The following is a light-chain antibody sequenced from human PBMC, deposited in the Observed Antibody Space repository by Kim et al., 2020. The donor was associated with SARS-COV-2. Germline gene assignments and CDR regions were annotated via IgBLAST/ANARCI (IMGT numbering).Light chain of an antibody. V-gene: IGKV3-20*01. CDR1: QSVSRSY. Sequence: SPGEGATLSCRASQSVSRSYLAWYQQKPGQAPRLLIYGASSRATGIPDRFSGSGSGTDFTLTISRLEPEDFAVYYCQQYGSSPLTFGGGTKVDIK. CDR3: QQYGSSPLT. J-gene: IGKJ4*01. CDR2: GAS.